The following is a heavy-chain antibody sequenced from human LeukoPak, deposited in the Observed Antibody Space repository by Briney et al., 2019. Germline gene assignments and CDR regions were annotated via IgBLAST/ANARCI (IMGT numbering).Heavy chain of an antibody. CDR3: ASLQYCSGGSCYSGAFDI. CDR2: IYHSGST. D-gene: IGHD2-15*01. V-gene: IGHV4-38-2*01. CDR1: GYSICSGYY. Sequence: SETLSLTCAVCGYSICSGYYWGWIRQPPGKGLEWIGSIYHSGSTYYNPSLKSRVTISVDTSKNQFSLKLSSVTAADTAVYYCASLQYCSGGSCYSGAFDIWGQGTVVTVSS. J-gene: IGHJ3*02.